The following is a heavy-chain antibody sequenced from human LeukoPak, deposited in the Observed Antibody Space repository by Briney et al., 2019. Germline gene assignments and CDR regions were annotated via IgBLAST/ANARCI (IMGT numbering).Heavy chain of an antibody. CDR2: ISTAGGT. Sequence: GGSLRLSCAASGFTFSSYDMHWVRQTTGKRLEWVSAISTAGGTYYPGSVKGRFTISRENAKNSLYLQMNSLRAGDTAVYYCARAPHGDYFDYWGQGTLVTVSS. CDR1: GFTFSSYD. J-gene: IGHJ4*02. D-gene: IGHD4-17*01. V-gene: IGHV3-13*01. CDR3: ARAPHGDYFDY.